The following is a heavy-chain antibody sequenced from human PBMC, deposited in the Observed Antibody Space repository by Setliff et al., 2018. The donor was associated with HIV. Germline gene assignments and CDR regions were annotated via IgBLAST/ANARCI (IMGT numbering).Heavy chain of an antibody. J-gene: IGHJ4*02. CDR3: AKISFDRRASNSGPVYPLFDY. CDR2: IYYSGST. CDR1: GGSISSGGYY. Sequence: KTSETLSLTCTVSGGSISSGGYYWTWIRQHPGKGLEWIGYIYYSGSTYYNPSLKSRVTISVDTSKNQFSLKLSSVTAADTALYFCAKISFDRRASNSGPVYPLFDYWGQGTLVTVSS. D-gene: IGHD3-22*01. V-gene: IGHV4-31*03.